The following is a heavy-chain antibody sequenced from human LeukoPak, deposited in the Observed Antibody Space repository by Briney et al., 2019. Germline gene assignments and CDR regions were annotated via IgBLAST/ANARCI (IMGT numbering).Heavy chain of an antibody. CDR1: GGSISSYY. Sequence: SETLSLTCTVFGGSISSYYWSWIRQPPGKGLEWIGYIYYSGSTNYNPSLKSRVTISVDTSKNQFSLKLSSVTAADTAVYYCARLGAAVFNWFDPRGQGTLVTVSS. J-gene: IGHJ5*02. D-gene: IGHD6-13*01. CDR3: ARLGAAVFNWFDP. CDR2: IYYSGST. V-gene: IGHV4-59*08.